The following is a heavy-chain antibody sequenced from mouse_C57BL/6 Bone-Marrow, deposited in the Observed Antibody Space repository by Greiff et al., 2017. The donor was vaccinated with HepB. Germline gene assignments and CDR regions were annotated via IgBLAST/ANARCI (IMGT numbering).Heavy chain of an antibody. Sequence: DVKLQESGPGLVKPSQSLSLTCSVTGYSITSGYYWNWIRQFPGNKLEWMGYISYDGSNNYNPSLKNRISITRDTSKNQFFLKLNSVSTEDTATYYCARGSSSLDYWGQGTTLTVSS. D-gene: IGHD1-1*01. V-gene: IGHV3-6*01. CDR3: ARGSSSLDY. CDR1: GYSITSGYY. CDR2: ISYDGSN. J-gene: IGHJ2*01.